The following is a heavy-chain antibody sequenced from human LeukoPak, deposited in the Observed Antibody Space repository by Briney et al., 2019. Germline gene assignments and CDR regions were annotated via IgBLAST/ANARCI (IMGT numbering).Heavy chain of an antibody. D-gene: IGHD5-12*01. V-gene: IGHV3-23*01. CDR1: GFAFSSYA. CDR3: AKDPPTIVALTPFDS. Sequence: PGGSLRLSCATSGFAFSSYAMSWVRQAPGKGLEWVSGISAGGGSTYYADSVKGRFTISRDNSRNTLYLQMNSLRAEDTAVYHCAKDPPTIVALTPFDSWGQGTLVTVSS. J-gene: IGHJ4*02. CDR2: ISAGGGST.